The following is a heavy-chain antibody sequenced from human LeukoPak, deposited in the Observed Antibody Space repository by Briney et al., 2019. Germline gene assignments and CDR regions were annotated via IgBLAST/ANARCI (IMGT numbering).Heavy chain of an antibody. CDR2: INPSGGST. CDR3: ARDHEVVVPADPGNY. D-gene: IGHD2-2*01. J-gene: IGHJ4*02. Sequence: ASVKVSCKASGYTFTSYYMHWVRQAPGQGLEWMGIINPSGGSTSYAQKFQGRVTMTRDTSTSTVYMELSSLRSEDTAVYYRARDHEVVVPADPGNYWGQGTLVTVSS. V-gene: IGHV1-46*01. CDR1: GYTFTSYY.